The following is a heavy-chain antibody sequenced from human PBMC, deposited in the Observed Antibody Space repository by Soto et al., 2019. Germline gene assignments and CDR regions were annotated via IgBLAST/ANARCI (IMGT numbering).Heavy chain of an antibody. CDR1: GFTFSSYA. D-gene: IGHD6-13*01. V-gene: IGHV3-23*01. CDR3: AKIPHSTSWYLDAFDI. CDR2: ISGSGGST. Sequence: EVQLLESGGGLVQPGGSLRLSCAASGFTFSSYAMSWVRQAPGKGLEWVSAISGSGGSTYYADSVKGRVTISRDNSKNTLYLPMNSLRAEDTAVYYCAKIPHSTSWYLDAFDIWGQGTMVTVSS. J-gene: IGHJ3*02.